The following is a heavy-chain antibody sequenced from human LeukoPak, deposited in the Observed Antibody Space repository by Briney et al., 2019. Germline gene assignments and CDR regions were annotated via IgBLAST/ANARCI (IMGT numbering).Heavy chain of an antibody. Sequence: PSETLSLTCAVSGGSISSGGYSWSSIRQPPGKGLEWIGYIYHSGSTYYNPSLKSRVTISVDRSKNQFSLKLSSVTAADTAVYYCARGASWFDPWGQGTLVTVSS. CDR3: ARGASWFDP. J-gene: IGHJ5*02. V-gene: IGHV4-30-2*01. CDR2: IYHSGST. CDR1: GGSISSGGYS.